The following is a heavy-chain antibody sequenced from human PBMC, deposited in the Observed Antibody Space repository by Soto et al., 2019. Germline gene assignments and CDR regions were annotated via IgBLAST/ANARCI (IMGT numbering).Heavy chain of an antibody. CDR2: IYYSGST. V-gene: IGHV4-59*01. D-gene: IGHD1-1*01. Sequence: QVQLQESGPGLVKPSETLSLTCTVSGGSISSYYWSWIRQPPGKGLEWIGYIYYSGSTNYNPSLQSRVTISVDTSKNRFSLKLSSVTAADTAVYYCARAGWKMATTAFDYWGQGTLVTVSS. CDR3: ARAGWKMATTAFDY. J-gene: IGHJ4*02. CDR1: GGSISSYY.